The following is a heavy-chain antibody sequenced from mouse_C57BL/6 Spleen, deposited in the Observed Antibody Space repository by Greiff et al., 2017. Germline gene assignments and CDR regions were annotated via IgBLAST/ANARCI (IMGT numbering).Heavy chain of an antibody. CDR2: IHPNSGST. V-gene: IGHV1-64*01. CDR3: ARSFSNYYGSGYDWYFDV. Sequence: QVQLKQPGAELVKPGASVKLSCKASGYTFTSYWMHWVKQRPGQGLEWIGMIHPNSGSTNYNEKFKSKATLTVDKSYSTAYMQLSSLTSEDSAFYYFARSFSNYYGSGYDWYFDVWGTGTTLTVSS. D-gene: IGHD1-1*01. CDR1: GYTFTSYW. J-gene: IGHJ1*03.